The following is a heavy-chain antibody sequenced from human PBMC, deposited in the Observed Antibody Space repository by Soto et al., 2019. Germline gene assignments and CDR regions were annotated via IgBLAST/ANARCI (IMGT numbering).Heavy chain of an antibody. Sequence: SESGSHTCSVSPGSISTGDSYCSCIRQPPADILEWIGYIYYSGSTYYNTSLKSRVTISVDTSKNQFSLKVSSVTAADTAVYDCAGTSLSSGRRAETGTGEYWGQGTLVNVSS. CDR3: AGTSLSSGRRAETGTGEY. D-gene: IGHD6-19*01. J-gene: IGHJ4*02. CDR1: PGSISTGDSY. CDR2: IYYSGST. V-gene: IGHV4-30-4*02.